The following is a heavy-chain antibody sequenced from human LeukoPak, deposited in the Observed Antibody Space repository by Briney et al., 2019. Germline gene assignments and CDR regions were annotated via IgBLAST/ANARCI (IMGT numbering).Heavy chain of an antibody. CDR1: SYSISSGYY. J-gene: IGHJ4*02. Sequence: PSETLSLTCTVSSYSISSGYYWGWIRQPPGKGLEWIGSIYYSGSTYYNPSLKSRVTISVDTSKNQFSLKLSSVTAADTAVYYCARQEVYCSSTSCYARGYSYGTFFDYWGQGTLVTVSS. V-gene: IGHV4-38-2*02. CDR3: ARQEVYCSSTSCYARGYSYGTFFDY. D-gene: IGHD2-2*01. CDR2: IYYSGST.